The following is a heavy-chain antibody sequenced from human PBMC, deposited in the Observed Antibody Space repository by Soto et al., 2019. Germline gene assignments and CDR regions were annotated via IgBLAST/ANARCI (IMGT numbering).Heavy chain of an antibody. V-gene: IGHV1-18*01. D-gene: IGHD6-6*01. CDR2: ISAYNGNT. CDR1: GYTFTSYG. Sequence: ASVKVSCKASGYTFTSYGISWVRQAPGQGLEWMGWISAYNGNTNYAQKLQGRVTMTTDTSTSTAYMELRSLRSDDTAVYYCARASRSIAARPFSGYWGQGTLVTVSS. J-gene: IGHJ4*02. CDR3: ARASRSIAARPFSGY.